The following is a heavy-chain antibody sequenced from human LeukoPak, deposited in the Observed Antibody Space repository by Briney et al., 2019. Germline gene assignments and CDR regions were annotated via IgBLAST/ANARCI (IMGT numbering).Heavy chain of an antibody. CDR2: IYHSGST. CDR1: GYSISSGYY. V-gene: IGHV4-38-2*02. D-gene: IGHD3-22*01. CDR3: ARSTPYYYDSSGYYGAFDI. J-gene: IGHJ3*02. Sequence: IPSETLSLTCTVSGYSISSGYYWGWIRQPPGKGLEWIGSIYHSGSTYYNPSLKSRVTISVDTSKNQFSLKLSSVTAADTAVYYCARSTPYYYDSSGYYGAFDIWGQGTMVTASS.